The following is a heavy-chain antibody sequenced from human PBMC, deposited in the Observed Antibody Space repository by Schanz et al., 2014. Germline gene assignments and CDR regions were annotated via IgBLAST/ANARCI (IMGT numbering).Heavy chain of an antibody. CDR2: IDRDGGHT. CDR1: GFSFDDYT. Sequence: EVQLVESGGVVAQPGGSLRLSCAASGFSFDDYTMHWVRQAPGKGLEWVSLIDRDGGHTYYADSVKGRFTISRDNSKNSLYLQMNSLRTEDTALYYCAKDSRGSCFDMDVWGQGTTVTVSS. CDR3: AKDSRGSCFDMDV. J-gene: IGHJ6*02. D-gene: IGHD1-26*01. V-gene: IGHV3-43*01.